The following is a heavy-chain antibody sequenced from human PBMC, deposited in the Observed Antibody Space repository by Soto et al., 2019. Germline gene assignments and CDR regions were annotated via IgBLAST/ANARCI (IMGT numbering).Heavy chain of an antibody. J-gene: IGHJ6*02. V-gene: IGHV1-69*12. Sequence: QVQLVQSGAEVKKPGSSVKVSCKASGGTFSSYAISWVRQAPGQGLEWMGGIIPIFGTANYAQKFQGRVTSTADESTSTADMELSSLRSEDTAVYYCARDRSTVTYYYYYGMDVWGQGTTVTVSS. CDR2: IIPIFGTA. D-gene: IGHD4-4*01. CDR1: GGTFSSYA. CDR3: ARDRSTVTYYYYYGMDV.